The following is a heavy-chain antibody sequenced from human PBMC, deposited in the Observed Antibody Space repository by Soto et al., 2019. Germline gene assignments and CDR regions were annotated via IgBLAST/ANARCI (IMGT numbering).Heavy chain of an antibody. CDR2: ISYDGSNK. Sequence: GGSLRLSCAASGFTFSSYGMHWVRQAPGKGLEWVAVISYDGSNKYYADSVKGRFTISRDNSKNTLYLQMNSLRAEDTAVYYCAYPPPHAVWGQGTTVTVSS. CDR1: GFTFSSYG. V-gene: IGHV3-30*03. D-gene: IGHD2-8*01. CDR3: AYPPPHAV. J-gene: IGHJ6*02.